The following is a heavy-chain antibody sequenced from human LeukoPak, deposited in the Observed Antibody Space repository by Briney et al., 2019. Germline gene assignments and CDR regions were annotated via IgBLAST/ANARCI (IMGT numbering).Heavy chain of an antibody. D-gene: IGHD3-10*01. J-gene: IGHJ6*03. V-gene: IGHV3-48*03. CDR1: GFTFSSYE. Sequence: GGSLRLSCTASGFTFSSYEMNWVRQAPGKGLEWVSYISSSGSTKYYADSVKGRFTISRDNAKNSLYLQMNSLRAEDTAVYYCAKTYYSSRAHYYYYYYMDVWGKGTTVTISS. CDR2: ISSSGSTK. CDR3: AKTYYSSRAHYYYYYYMDV.